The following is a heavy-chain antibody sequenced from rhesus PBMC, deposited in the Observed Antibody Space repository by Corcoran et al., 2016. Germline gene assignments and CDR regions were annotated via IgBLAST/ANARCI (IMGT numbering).Heavy chain of an antibody. Sequence: QVQLVQSGAEVKKPGSSVKVSCKASGYTFTDYYMHWVRQAPRQGLEWMGWINPYNGNPKDVQKVQGRDTRTRDTEKNTGYMEVSSLGDEDTAVYYVARDTPGRGEGTGSGCYEYGLDSWGQGVLVTVSS. J-gene: IGHJ6*01. CDR3: ARDTPGRGEGTGSGCYEYGLDS. CDR1: GYTFTDYY. V-gene: IGHV1S2*01. D-gene: IGHD2-21*01. CDR2: INPYNGNP.